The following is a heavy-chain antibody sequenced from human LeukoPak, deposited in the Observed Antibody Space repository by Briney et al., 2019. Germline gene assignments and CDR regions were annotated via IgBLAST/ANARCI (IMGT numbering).Heavy chain of an antibody. Sequence: SETLSLTCTVSGGSINSYYWSWIRQSPGKGLEWIGYINYSGSTNYNPSPKGRVTMSVDTSKNQVSLKLSSVTAADTAVYYCAKGYNYAYGWFDPRGQGTLVTVSS. V-gene: IGHV4-59*01. CDR2: INYSGST. J-gene: IGHJ5*02. CDR3: AKGYNYAYGWFDP. CDR1: GGSINSYY. D-gene: IGHD5-18*01.